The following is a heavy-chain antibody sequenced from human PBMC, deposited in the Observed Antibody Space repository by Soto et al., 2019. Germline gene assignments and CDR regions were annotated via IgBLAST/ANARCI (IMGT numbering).Heavy chain of an antibody. J-gene: IGHJ4*02. CDR1: GYSFTSYW. CDR2: IYPGDSDT. Sequence: PGESLKISCKGSGYSFTSYWIGWVRQMPGKGLEWMGIIYPGDSDTRYSPSFQGQVTISADRSTSTAYLQWNSLKASDTAMYYCARGVKMATPHRYYFDFWGQGTLVTVSS. V-gene: IGHV5-51*01. CDR3: ARGVKMATPHRYYFDF. D-gene: IGHD5-12*01.